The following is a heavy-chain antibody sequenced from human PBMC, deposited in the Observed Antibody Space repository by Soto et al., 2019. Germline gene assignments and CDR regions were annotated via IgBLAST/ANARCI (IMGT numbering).Heavy chain of an antibody. V-gene: IGHV4-30-4*01. CDR1: GDSISNLDYF. J-gene: IGHJ5*01. CDR2: IYKSATT. Sequence: SETLTLTCSVSGDSISNLDYFLAWNRQPPGQALEYIGYIYKSATTYYNPSFESRVAISVDTSKSQFSLNVTSVTAADTAVYFCARGRYCLTGRCFPNWFDSWGQGALVTVSS. CDR3: ARGRYCLTGRCFPNWFDS. D-gene: IGHD7-27*01.